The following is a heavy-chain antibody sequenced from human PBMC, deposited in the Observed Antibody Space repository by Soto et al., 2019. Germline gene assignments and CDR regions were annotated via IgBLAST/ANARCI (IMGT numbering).Heavy chain of an antibody. V-gene: IGHV4-61*01. CDR2: IYVSGNT. J-gene: IGHJ6*02. CDR3: ARSLAGYSSRGMDV. Sequence: SETLSLTCTVSGGSVSCGNHYWSWIRHPPGKGLEWIGYIYVSGNTNYNPSLKSRVTISVDTSKNQFSLKLSSVTAADTAVYYCARSLAGYSSRGMDVWGQGTTVTVSS. D-gene: IGHD6-13*01. CDR1: GGSVSCGNHY.